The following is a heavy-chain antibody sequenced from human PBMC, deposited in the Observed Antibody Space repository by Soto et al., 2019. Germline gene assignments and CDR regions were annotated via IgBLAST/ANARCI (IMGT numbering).Heavy chain of an antibody. V-gene: IGHV3-33*01. CDR3: ARLAYGDYVYYFDY. D-gene: IGHD4-17*01. J-gene: IGHJ4*02. CDR2: IWYDGSNK. CDR1: GFTFSSYG. Sequence: HPGGSLRLSCAASGFTFSSYGMHWVRQAPGKGLEWVAVIWYDGSNKYYADSVKGRFTISRDNSKNTLYLQMNSLRAEDTAVYYCARLAYGDYVYYFDYWGQGTLVTVSS.